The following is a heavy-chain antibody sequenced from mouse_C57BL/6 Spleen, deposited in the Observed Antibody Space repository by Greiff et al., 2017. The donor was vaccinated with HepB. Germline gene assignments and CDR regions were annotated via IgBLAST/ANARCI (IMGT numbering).Heavy chain of an antibody. CDR2: IYPGSGSI. V-gene: IGHV1-55*01. Sequence: QVQLQQPGAELVKPGASVKMSCKASGYTFTSYWITWVKQRPGQGLEWIGDIYPGSGSINYNEKFKSKATLTVDKSSSTAYMQLSSLTSEDSAVYYCTREGQCYAMDYWGQGTSVTVSS. J-gene: IGHJ4*01. CDR3: TREGQCYAMDY. D-gene: IGHD6-1*01. CDR1: GYTFTSYW.